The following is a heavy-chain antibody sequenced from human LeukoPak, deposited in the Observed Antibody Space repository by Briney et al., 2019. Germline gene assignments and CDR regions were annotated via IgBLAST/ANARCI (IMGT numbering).Heavy chain of an antibody. CDR3: ARTRYTYLSGSGNFYTSTEFDY. D-gene: IGHD3-10*01. CDR1: GGSISSSTYY. J-gene: IGHJ4*02. V-gene: IGHV4-39*01. CDR2: IYYSGST. Sequence: SETLSLTCTVSGGSISSSTYYWGWIRQPPGKGLEWIGGIYYSGSTWYNPSLKSRVTISVDTSKNQFSLKLSSVTAADTAVYYCARTRYTYLSGSGNFYTSTEFDYWGQGTLVTVSS.